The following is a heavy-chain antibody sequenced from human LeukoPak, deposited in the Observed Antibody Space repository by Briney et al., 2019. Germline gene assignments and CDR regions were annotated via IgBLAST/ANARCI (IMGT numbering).Heavy chain of an antibody. Sequence: SETLSLTCTVSGGSISSSSYYWGWIRQPPGKGLEWIGTIYYSGSTYYNPSLKSRVTISVDTSKNQFSLKLSSVTAADTAVYYCAREVAGPFDYWGQGTLVTVSS. J-gene: IGHJ4*02. D-gene: IGHD2-15*01. CDR2: IYYSGST. V-gene: IGHV4-39*07. CDR3: AREVAGPFDY. CDR1: GGSISSSSYY.